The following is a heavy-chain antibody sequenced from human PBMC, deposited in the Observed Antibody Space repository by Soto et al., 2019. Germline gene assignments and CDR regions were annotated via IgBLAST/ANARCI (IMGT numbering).Heavy chain of an antibody. V-gene: IGHV1-18*01. CDR3: TRDAKYYDILPGYFVNDY. D-gene: IGHD3-9*01. J-gene: IGHJ4*02. Sequence: QVQLVQSGDEVKKPGASVKDSCKASGYTFSNFGISWLRQAPGQTVEWLGWISTDNGDTKYAQKFQGRVTMTTDTATTTVYMELGSLKPDDTAVYYCTRDAKYYDILPGYFVNDYWGQGTLVTVSS. CDR1: GYTFSNFG. CDR2: ISTDNGDT.